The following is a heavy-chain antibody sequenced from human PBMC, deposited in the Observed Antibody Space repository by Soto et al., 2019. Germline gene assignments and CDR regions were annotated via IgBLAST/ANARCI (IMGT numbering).Heavy chain of an antibody. Sequence: QVQLVQSGAEVKKPGASVKVSCKVSGYTFTGNYMHWMRQAPGQGPEWMGWINPRNGDTDQAPKVQGPVTIPRDTTISTAYMDLSRLTAYDTAIYFCVIGGGAHVVTPTRIVFDYWGQGTLLTVSS. D-gene: IGHD2-21*02. J-gene: IGHJ4*02. CDR1: GYTFTGNY. CDR3: VIGGGAHVVTPTRIVFDY. V-gene: IGHV1-2*02. CDR2: INPRNGDT.